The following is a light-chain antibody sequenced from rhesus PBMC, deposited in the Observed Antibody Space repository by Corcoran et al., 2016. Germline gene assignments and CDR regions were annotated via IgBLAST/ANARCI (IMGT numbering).Light chain of an antibody. Sequence: HAILTKSPATLPLSPGERATLSCRASQSVSSYFAWYQQKPGQAPRLLIYGASSRATGIPKRFRGSGSETDFTLTISNLEPEDVGVYHCYRHSSGPFSPGTKLDIE. J-gene: IGKJ3*01. CDR2: GAS. V-gene: IGKV3-10*01. CDR1: QSVSSY. CDR3: YRHSSGP.